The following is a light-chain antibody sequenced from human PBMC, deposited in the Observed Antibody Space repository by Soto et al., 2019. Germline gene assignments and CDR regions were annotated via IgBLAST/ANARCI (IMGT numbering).Light chain of an antibody. Sequence: DIPMTQSPSSLSASVGDRVAITCRASQSISYYLNWYQQNTGKAPKVLIYAASNLQSGVPSRFSGSGSGTDFTLTISSLQPESLATYYCQQSYSPPITFGQGTRLEI. V-gene: IGKV1-39*01. CDR3: QQSYSPPIT. CDR1: QSISYY. CDR2: AAS. J-gene: IGKJ5*01.